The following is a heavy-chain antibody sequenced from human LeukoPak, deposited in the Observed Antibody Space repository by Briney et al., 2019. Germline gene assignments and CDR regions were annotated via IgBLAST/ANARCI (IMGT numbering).Heavy chain of an antibody. CDR2: INHSGST. Sequence: SSETLSLTCAVYGVSFSGYYWSWIRQPPGKGLEWIGEINHSGSTNYNPSLKSRVTISVDTSKNQFSLKLSSATAADTAVYYCARGRYCSSTSCRNGTGFYFDYWGQGTLVTVSS. CDR1: GVSFSGYY. V-gene: IGHV4-34*01. CDR3: ARGRYCSSTSCRNGTGFYFDY. D-gene: IGHD2-2*01. J-gene: IGHJ4*02.